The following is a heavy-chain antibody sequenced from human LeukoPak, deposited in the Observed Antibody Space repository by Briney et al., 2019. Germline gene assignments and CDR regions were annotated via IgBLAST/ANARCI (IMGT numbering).Heavy chain of an antibody. CDR2: IYTSGST. CDR3: AKTDYFGSGTYGHLFYFDF. V-gene: IGHV4-61*02. CDR1: GGSISSGSYY. D-gene: IGHD3-10*01. Sequence: SETLSLTCTVSGGSISSGSYYWSWIRQPAGKGLEWIGRIYTSGSTNYNPSLKSRVTISVDTSKNQFSLKLSSVTAADTAVYYCAKTDYFGSGTYGHLFYFDFWGQGTLVNVAS. J-gene: IGHJ4*02.